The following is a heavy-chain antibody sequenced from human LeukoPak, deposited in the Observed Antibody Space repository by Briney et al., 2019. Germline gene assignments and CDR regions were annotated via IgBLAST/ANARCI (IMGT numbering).Heavy chain of an antibody. D-gene: IGHD3-22*01. CDR2: ISSSSSTI. Sequence: GGSLRLSCAASGLSFSSHWMSWVRQAPGKGLEWVSYISSSSSTIYYADSVKGRFTISRDNAKNSLYLQMNSLRAEDTAVYYCARSEYYYDSSGQQFDYWGQGTLVTVSS. V-gene: IGHV3-48*01. CDR1: GLSFSSHW. J-gene: IGHJ4*02. CDR3: ARSEYYYDSSGQQFDY.